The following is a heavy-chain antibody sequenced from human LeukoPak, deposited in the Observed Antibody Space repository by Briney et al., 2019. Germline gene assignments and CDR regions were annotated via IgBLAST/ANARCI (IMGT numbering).Heavy chain of an antibody. J-gene: IGHJ5*02. CDR3: ARGPSGGANNWFDP. V-gene: IGHV4-59*01. CDR2: ISYSGST. Sequence: SETLSLTCTVSGGSISSYYWSWIRQPPGKGLEWIGYISYSGSTNHNPSLTSRVTISLDTSKNQFSLKLSSVTTADTAVYYCARGPSGGANNWFDPWGQGTLVTVSS. D-gene: IGHD2-15*01. CDR1: GGSISSYY.